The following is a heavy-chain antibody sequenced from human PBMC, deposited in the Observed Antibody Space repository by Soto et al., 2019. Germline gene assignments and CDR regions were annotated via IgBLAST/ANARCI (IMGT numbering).Heavy chain of an antibody. Sequence: EVQLVESGGDLVQPGGSLRLSCAASGFTVTSDYMSWVRQAPGKGLEWVSTIYSGDNTYYADSVKGRFIISRDKSKNTSYLQMNNLRAEDTAVYYCARFPRIALAAFDCWGQGTLVTVSS. V-gene: IGHV3-66*01. CDR2: IYSGDNT. CDR1: GFTVTSDY. J-gene: IGHJ4*02. D-gene: IGHD6-19*01. CDR3: ARFPRIALAAFDC.